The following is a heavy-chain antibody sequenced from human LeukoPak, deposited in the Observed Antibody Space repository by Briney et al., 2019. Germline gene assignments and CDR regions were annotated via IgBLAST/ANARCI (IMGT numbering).Heavy chain of an antibody. CDR1: GYTFTSYD. CDR2: MNPNSGNT. Sequence: GASVKVSCKASGYTFTSYDINWVRQATGQGLEWMGWMNPNSGNTGYAQKFQGRVTITGNTSISTAYMELSSLRSEDTAVYYCARGVAATTRSFDPWGQGTLVAVSS. D-gene: IGHD2-15*01. CDR3: ARGVAATTRSFDP. J-gene: IGHJ5*02. V-gene: IGHV1-8*03.